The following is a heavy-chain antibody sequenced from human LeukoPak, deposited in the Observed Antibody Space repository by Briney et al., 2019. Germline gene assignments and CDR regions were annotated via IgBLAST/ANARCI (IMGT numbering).Heavy chain of an antibody. CDR3: ARDRGSGSPFDAFAI. CDR1: GFTFGDYG. J-gene: IGHJ3*02. V-gene: IGHV3-30*03. CDR2: LTYDGTNE. D-gene: IGHD6-19*01. Sequence: GGSLRLSCAASGFTFGDYGMDWVRQAPGKGLEWLTLLTYDGTNEYYADSVKGRFAISRDNAKNSLYLQMNSLRAEDTAVYYCARDRGSGSPFDAFAIWGQRTMVTVSS.